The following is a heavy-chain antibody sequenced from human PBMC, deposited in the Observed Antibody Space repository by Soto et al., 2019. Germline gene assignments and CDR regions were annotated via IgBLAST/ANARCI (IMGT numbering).Heavy chain of an antibody. Sequence: QSGGSLRLSCAAPGFIFSSSWMSWVRQAPGKEPEWVACINQDGSAKYYVDSVNGRFTISRDNAKNSLYLQMNSLRAEDTAVYYCARDRGPNTNDYWGQG. V-gene: IGHV3-7*03. CDR1: GFIFSSSW. CDR2: INQDGSAK. D-gene: IGHD7-27*01. CDR3: ARDRGPNTNDY. J-gene: IGHJ4*02.